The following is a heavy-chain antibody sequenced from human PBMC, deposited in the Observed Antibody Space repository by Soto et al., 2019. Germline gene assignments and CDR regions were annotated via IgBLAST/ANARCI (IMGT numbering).Heavy chain of an antibody. D-gene: IGHD3-9*01. Sequence: PSETLSLTCTVSGDSISTTTYYWAWIRQPPGKGLEWIGSIIYTGSTYYNPSLQSRVTISLDTPKNQFSLKLSSVTAADTAVYYCARHPGYYDILTGYTTYYFDYWGQGILVTVSS. J-gene: IGHJ4*02. CDR3: ARHPGYYDILTGYTTYYFDY. V-gene: IGHV4-39*01. CDR1: GDSISTTTYY. CDR2: IIYTGST.